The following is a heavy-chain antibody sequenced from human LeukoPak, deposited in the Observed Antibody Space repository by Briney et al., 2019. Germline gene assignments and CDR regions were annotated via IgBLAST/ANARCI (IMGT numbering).Heavy chain of an antibody. CDR1: GFTFSSYS. Sequence: GGSLRLSCAASGFTFSSYSMNWVRQAPGKGLEWVSAISGSGGSTYYADSVKGRFTISRDNSKNTLYLQMNSLRAEDTAVYYCAKPGRWIKAFDYWGQGTLVTVSS. D-gene: IGHD2-2*03. V-gene: IGHV3-23*01. CDR3: AKPGRWIKAFDY. CDR2: ISGSGGST. J-gene: IGHJ4*02.